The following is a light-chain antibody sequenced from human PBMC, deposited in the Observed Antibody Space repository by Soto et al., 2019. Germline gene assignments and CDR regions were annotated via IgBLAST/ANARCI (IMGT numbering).Light chain of an antibody. CDR3: SSYTVISTLV. CDR1: SSDVGDNY. J-gene: IGLJ1*01. V-gene: IGLV2-14*01. CDR2: EVS. Sequence: QSALTQPPSASGSPGQSVTISCTGTSSDVGDNYVSWYQQHPGKAPTLMISEVSNRPSGVSNRFSGSKSGNTASLTISGLQAEDEADYYCSSYTVISTLVFGTGTKLTVL.